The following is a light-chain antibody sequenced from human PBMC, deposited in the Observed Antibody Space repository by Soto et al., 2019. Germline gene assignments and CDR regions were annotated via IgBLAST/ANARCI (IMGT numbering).Light chain of an antibody. CDR1: QSVSSN. CDR2: GAS. J-gene: IGKJ5*01. V-gene: IGKV3-11*01. Sequence: EIVLTQSPATLFLSPGVSAPLSGRASQSVSSNLAWYQQNPGQAPRLLIYGASTRATGIPARFSGSGSGTDFTLTISRLEPEDLAVYYCQQSINWPPLTVGEGTRLEIK. CDR3: QQSINWPPLT.